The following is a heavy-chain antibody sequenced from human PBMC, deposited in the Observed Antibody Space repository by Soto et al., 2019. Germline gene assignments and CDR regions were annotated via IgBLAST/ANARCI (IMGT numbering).Heavy chain of an antibody. CDR3: ARDGTIQMANFDF. V-gene: IGHV1-69*01. J-gene: IGHJ4*02. D-gene: IGHD1-1*01. CDR1: GGPFSSYG. Sequence: QVLLMQSGAEVKKPGSSVKVSCMSSGGPFSSYGISWVRQVPGQGLEWLGGIIPLFGTPTYARNFQDRLTITADESTTTAYMELSSLTSEDTAMYFCARDGTIQMANFDFWGQGTLVTVSS. CDR2: IIPLFGTP.